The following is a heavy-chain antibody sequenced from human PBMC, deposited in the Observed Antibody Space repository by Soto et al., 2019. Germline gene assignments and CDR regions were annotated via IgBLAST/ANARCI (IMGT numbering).Heavy chain of an antibody. CDR2: ISATGGGT. D-gene: IGHD3-16*01. V-gene: IGHV3-23*01. CDR1: GFKFSNYA. J-gene: IGHJ4*02. CDR3: AKDRRAGGNSAFYFDF. Sequence: LRLSCAASGFKFSNYAMSWVRQAPGKGLEWVSLISATGGGTYYADSVKGRFTISRDNSHNTLYLQVHSLTAEDTAVYYCAKDRRAGGNSAFYFDFWGQGAQVPVSS.